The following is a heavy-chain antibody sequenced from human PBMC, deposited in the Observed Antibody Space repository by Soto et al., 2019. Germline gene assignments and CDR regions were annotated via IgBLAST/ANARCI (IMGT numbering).Heavy chain of an antibody. D-gene: IGHD1-1*01. CDR1: GGSISSYY. V-gene: IGHV4-59*01. Sequence: SETLSLTCTVSGGSISSYYWSWIRQPPGKGLEWIGYIYYSGSTNYNPSLKSRVTISVDTSKNQFSLKLSSVTAADTAVYYCARNPGQKREPPQYFDYWGQGTLVTVSS. CDR2: IYYSGST. CDR3: ARNPGQKREPPQYFDY. J-gene: IGHJ4*02.